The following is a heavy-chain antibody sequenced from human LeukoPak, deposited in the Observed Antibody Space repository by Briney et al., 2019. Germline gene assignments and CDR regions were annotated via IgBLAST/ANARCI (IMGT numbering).Heavy chain of an antibody. J-gene: IGHJ6*03. CDR3: ARVPPHSGHMDV. D-gene: IGHD2-21*01. CDR2: ISISGNTI. CDR1: GFTLSEYY. Sequence: GGSLRLSCAASGFTLSEYYMSWIRQAPGKGLDWVSHISISGNTIHYVESVKGRFTISRDNVKNLLYLQMNSLRVDDTAVYYCARVPPHSGHMDVWGNGTTVTVS. V-gene: IGHV3-11*01.